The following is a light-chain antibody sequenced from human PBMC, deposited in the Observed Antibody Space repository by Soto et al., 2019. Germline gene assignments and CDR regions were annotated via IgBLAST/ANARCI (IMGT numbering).Light chain of an antibody. J-gene: IGLJ3*02. V-gene: IGLV2-11*01. CDR2: DVS. CDR3: CSFAGSYTFLV. CDR1: SSDVGDYNY. Sequence: QSALTQPRSVSGSPGQSVTISCTGTSSDVGDYNYVSWYQQYPGKAPKLVIYDVSKRPSGVPDRFSGSKSGNTASLTISGPQAEDEADYDCCSFAGSYTFLVFGGGTKLTVL.